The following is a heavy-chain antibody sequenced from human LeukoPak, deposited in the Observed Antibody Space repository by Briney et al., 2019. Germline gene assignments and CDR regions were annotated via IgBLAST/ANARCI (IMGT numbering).Heavy chain of an antibody. V-gene: IGHV1-2*02. Sequence: ASVKVSCKASGYPFTGYYMHWVRQAPGQGLEWMGWINPNSGGTNYAQKFQGRVSMTRDKSISTAYMELSSLRSDDTAVYYCARSFTDPWGQGTLVTVSS. J-gene: IGHJ5*02. CDR2: INPNSGGT. CDR1: GYPFTGYY. CDR3: ARSFTDP.